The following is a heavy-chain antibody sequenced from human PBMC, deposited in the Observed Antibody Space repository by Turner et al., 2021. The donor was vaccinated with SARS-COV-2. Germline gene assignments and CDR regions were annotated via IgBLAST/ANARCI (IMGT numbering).Heavy chain of an antibody. CDR3: AKDNAAAAGFYYYGMDV. D-gene: IGHD6-13*01. V-gene: IGHV3-9*01. Sequence: EVQLVESGGGLVQPGRSLRLSCAASGLTFDDYAMHWVRQAPGKGLEWVSGISWNSGSIGYADSVKGRFTISRDNAKNSLYLQMNSLRAEDTALYFCAKDNAAAAGFYYYGMDVWGQGTTVTVSS. CDR2: ISWNSGSI. J-gene: IGHJ6*02. CDR1: GLTFDDYA.